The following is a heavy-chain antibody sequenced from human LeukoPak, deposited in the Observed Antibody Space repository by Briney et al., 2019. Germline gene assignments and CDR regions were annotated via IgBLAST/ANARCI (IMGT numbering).Heavy chain of an antibody. J-gene: IGHJ4*02. D-gene: IGHD3-3*01. CDR2: IYYSGST. CDR3: ARAVFGVVKTFDH. CDR1: GGSISSGGYY. Sequence: SQTLSLTCTVSGGSISSGGYYWSWIRQHPGKGLEGFGYIYYSGSTYDNPSLKSRVTIAVDTSKNEFSLKLSSVTAADTAVYYCARAVFGVVKTFDHWGQGTLVTVSS. V-gene: IGHV4-31*03.